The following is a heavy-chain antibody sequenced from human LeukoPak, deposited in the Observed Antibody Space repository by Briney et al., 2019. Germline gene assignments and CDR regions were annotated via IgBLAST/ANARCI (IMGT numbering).Heavy chain of an antibody. Sequence: GRSLRLSCAASGFTFSSYYMSWIRQAPGKGLEWVSYITSSGNTIYYADSVKGRFTISSDNAKNSLCLQMNSLRAEDTAVYYCARARELLWFGELSYYFDYWGQGTLVTVSS. CDR2: ITSSGNTI. CDR1: GFTFSSYY. J-gene: IGHJ4*02. V-gene: IGHV3-11*04. CDR3: ARARELLWFGELSYYFDY. D-gene: IGHD3-10*01.